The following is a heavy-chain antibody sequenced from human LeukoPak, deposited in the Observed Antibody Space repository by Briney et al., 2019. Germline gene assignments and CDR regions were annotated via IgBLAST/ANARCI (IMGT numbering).Heavy chain of an antibody. V-gene: IGHV4-34*01. J-gene: IGHJ4*02. CDR1: GGSFSGYY. CDR2: INHSGST. Sequence: PSETLSLTCAVYGGSFSGYYWSWIRQPPGKGLEWIGEINHSGSTNYNPSLKSRVTISVDTSKNQFSLKLSSVTAADTAVYYCAKGYRYSSGWYLVYWGQGTLVTVSS. CDR3: AKGYRYSSGWYLVY. D-gene: IGHD6-19*01.